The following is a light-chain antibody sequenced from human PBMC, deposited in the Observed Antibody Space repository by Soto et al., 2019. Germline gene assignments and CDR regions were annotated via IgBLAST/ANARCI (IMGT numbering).Light chain of an antibody. J-gene: IGKJ5*01. CDR3: QQRSNWST. CDR1: QSVSSY. Sequence: EIVLTQSPATLSLSPGERATLSCRASQSVSSYLAWYQQKPGQAPRLLIYEASNRATGIPARFSGSGSGTDFTLPISSIEPEDSAVYYCQQRSNWSTFGQGTRLEIK. V-gene: IGKV3-11*01. CDR2: EAS.